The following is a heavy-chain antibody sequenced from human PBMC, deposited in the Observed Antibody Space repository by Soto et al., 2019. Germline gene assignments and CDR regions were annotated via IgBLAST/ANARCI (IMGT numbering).Heavy chain of an antibody. V-gene: IGHV1-69*13. CDR2: IIPIFGTA. CDR1: GGTFSSYA. D-gene: IGHD3-22*01. J-gene: IGHJ4*02. CDR3: ARDPYYYDSSGELDY. Sequence: SVKVSCKASGGTFSSYAINWVRQAPGQGLEWMGGIIPIFGTANYAQKFQGRVTITADESTSTAYMELSSLRSEDTAVYYCARDPYYYDSSGELDYWGQGTLVTVSS.